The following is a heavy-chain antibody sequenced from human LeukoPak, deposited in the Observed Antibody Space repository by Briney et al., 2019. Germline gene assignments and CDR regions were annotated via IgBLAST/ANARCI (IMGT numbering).Heavy chain of an antibody. D-gene: IGHD3-22*01. CDR3: VRSLRRYYYDSSGYYGNFDY. J-gene: IGHJ4*02. CDR2: ISGSGYTM. Sequence: GGSLRLSCAASGFTFSSYEMNWVRQAPGKGLEWVSYISGSGYTMYYADSVKGRFTISRDNAKNSLYVQMNSLRAEDTAVYYCVRSLRRYYYDSSGYYGNFDYWGQGTLVTVSS. V-gene: IGHV3-48*03. CDR1: GFTFSSYE.